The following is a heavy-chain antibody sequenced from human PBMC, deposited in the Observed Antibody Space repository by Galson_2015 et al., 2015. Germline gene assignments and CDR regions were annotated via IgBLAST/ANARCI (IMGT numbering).Heavy chain of an antibody. CDR2: FDPENGET. CDR1: GYSLSELS. Sequence: SGYSLSELSIHWVRQAPGIGLEWMGGFDPENGETIYAQNFQGRVTMTADTSTDTAYMELSSLRSEDTAVYYCASLGETASYFNYWGQGTLVTVSS. V-gene: IGHV1-24*01. CDR3: ASLGETASYFNY. D-gene: IGHD1-26*01. J-gene: IGHJ4*02.